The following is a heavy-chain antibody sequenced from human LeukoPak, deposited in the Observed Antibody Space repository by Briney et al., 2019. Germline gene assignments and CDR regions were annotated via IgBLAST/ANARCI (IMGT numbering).Heavy chain of an antibody. CDR3: ARGRRLQYNRGWFNP. V-gene: IGHV4-34*01. J-gene: IGHJ5*02. CDR1: GGSFGGYY. CDR2: INHRGST. D-gene: IGHD4-11*01. Sequence: PLGSPCLTSAVYGGSFGGYYGSWVRQTLGKGLEWIGKINHRGSTNYNPSLKSRVTISVDTSKNQFSLKLSSVTAADTAVYYCARGRRLQYNRGWFNPWGQGTLVTVSS.